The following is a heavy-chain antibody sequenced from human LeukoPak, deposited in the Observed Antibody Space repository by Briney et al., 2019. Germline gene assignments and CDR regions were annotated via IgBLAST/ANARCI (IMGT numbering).Heavy chain of an antibody. D-gene: IGHD6-13*01. V-gene: IGHV3-23*01. J-gene: IGHJ4*02. Sequence: GGSLRLSCAASGFTFSSYAMSWVRQAPGEGLEWVSAISGSGGSTYYADPVKGRFTISRDNSKNTLYLQMNSLRAEDTAVYYCAKDWGIAAAGTDYWGQGTLVTVSS. CDR1: GFTFSSYA. CDR2: ISGSGGST. CDR3: AKDWGIAAAGTDY.